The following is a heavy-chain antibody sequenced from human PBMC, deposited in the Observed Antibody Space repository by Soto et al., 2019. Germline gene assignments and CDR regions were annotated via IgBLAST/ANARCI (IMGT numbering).Heavy chain of an antibody. Sequence: GGSLRLSCAASGFTFSSYSMNWVRQAPGKGLEWVSSISSSSSYIYYADSVKGQFTISRGNAKNSLYLQMNSLRAEDTAVYYCARDMYSSSWYDSGYYGMDVWGQGTTVTVSS. CDR2: ISSSSSYI. CDR3: ARDMYSSSWYDSGYYGMDV. CDR1: GFTFSSYS. J-gene: IGHJ6*02. D-gene: IGHD6-13*01. V-gene: IGHV3-21*01.